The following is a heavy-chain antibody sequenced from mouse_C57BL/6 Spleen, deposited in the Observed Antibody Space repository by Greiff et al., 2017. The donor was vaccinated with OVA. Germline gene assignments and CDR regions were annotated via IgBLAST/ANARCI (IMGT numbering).Heavy chain of an antibody. Sequence: DVQLVESGGGLVKPGGSLKLSCAASGFTFSDYGMHWVRQAPEKGLEWVAYISSGSSTIYYADTVKGRFTISRDNAKNTLFLQMTSLRSEDTAMYYCARGRGYYFDYWGQGTTLTVSS. CDR2: ISSGSSTI. CDR3: ARGRGYYFDY. V-gene: IGHV5-17*01. J-gene: IGHJ2*01. CDR1: GFTFSDYG.